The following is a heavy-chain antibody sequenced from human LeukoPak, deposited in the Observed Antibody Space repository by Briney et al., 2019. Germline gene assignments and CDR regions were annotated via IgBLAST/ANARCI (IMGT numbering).Heavy chain of an antibody. CDR1: GFTFSSYS. CDR2: IGGSSSPM. D-gene: IGHD3-22*01. CDR3: ARSSGYPYFDY. Sequence: PGGSLRLSRAASGFTFSSYSVSWVRQAPGKGLEWLSYIGGSSSPMYYADSVKGRFTISRDNAKNLLYLQMTSLRVEDTAVYYCARSSGYPYFDYWGQGTLVTVSS. V-gene: IGHV3-48*01. J-gene: IGHJ4*02.